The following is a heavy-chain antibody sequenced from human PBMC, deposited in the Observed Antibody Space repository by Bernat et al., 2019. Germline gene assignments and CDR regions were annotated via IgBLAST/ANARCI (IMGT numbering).Heavy chain of an antibody. V-gene: IGHV4-39*01. Sequence: QLQLQESGPGLVKPSETLSLTCTVSGGSITSSYSWGWIRQPPGKRLEWIGTVYSSGHTYYHPSLKTRVTISLATSKNQFSLNLSSLPAADTAVYFCARPSVSDYLRGTFDIWGHGTVVTVSS. D-gene: IGHD4-17*01. CDR1: GGSITSSYS. CDR2: VYSSGHT. CDR3: ARPSVSDYLRGTFDI. J-gene: IGHJ3*02.